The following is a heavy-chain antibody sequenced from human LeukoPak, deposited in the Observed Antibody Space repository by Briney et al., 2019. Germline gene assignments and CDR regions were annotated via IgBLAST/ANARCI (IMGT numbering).Heavy chain of an antibody. CDR1: GGSITSGTHH. V-gene: IGHV4-31*03. J-gene: IGHJ3*02. Sequence: SETLSLTCTVSGGSITSGTHHWSWIRQHPGKGLEWIGYIFYSGRTYYNPSLKSRVTISIDMSKNQFSLKLSSVSAADTAVYYCARHPTGGIYLNTFDIWGQGTTVTVSS. CDR2: IFYSGRT. CDR3: ARHPTGGIYLNTFDI. D-gene: IGHD2-8*02.